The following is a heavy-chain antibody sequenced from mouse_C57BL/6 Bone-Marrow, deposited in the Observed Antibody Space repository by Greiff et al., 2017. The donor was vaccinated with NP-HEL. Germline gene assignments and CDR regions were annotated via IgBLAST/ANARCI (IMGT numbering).Heavy chain of an antibody. CDR3: ARRDYYGSRGWYFDV. Sequence: QVQLKQPGAELVKPGASAKLSCKASGYTFTSYWMHWVKQRPGQGLEWIGMIHPNRGSTNYNEKFKSKATLTVDKSSSTAYMQLISLTSEDSAVYYGARRDYYGSRGWYFDVWGTGTTVTVSS. CDR2: IHPNRGST. V-gene: IGHV1-64*01. J-gene: IGHJ1*03. D-gene: IGHD1-1*01. CDR1: GYTFTSYW.